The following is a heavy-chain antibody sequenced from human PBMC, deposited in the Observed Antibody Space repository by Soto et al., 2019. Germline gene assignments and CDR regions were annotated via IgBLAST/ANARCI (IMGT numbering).Heavy chain of an antibody. V-gene: IGHV4-34*01. CDR1: GGSFSGYY. CDR3: ARIRGEWYPSNWFDP. J-gene: IGHJ5*02. D-gene: IGHD3-10*01. CDR2: INHSGST. Sequence: PSDTLSLTCAVYGGSFSGYYWSWIRQPPGKGLEWIGEINHSGSTNYNPSLKSRVTISVDTSKNQFSLKLSSVTAADTAVYYCARIRGEWYPSNWFDPWGQGTLVTVSS.